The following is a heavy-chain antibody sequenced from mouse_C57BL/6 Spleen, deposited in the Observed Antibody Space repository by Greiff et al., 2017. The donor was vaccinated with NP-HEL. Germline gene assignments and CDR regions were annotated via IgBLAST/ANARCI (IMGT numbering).Heavy chain of an antibody. CDR2: IYPGSGNT. CDR1: GYSFTSYY. V-gene: IGHV1-66*01. D-gene: IGHD1-1*01. J-gene: IGHJ2*01. CDR3: ARPYYGPFDY. Sequence: VQLQESGPELVKPGASVKLSCKASGYSFTSYYIHWVKQRPGQGLEWIGWIYPGSGNTKYNEKFKGKATLTADTSSSTAYMQLSSLTSEDSAVYYCARPYYGPFDYWGQGTTLTGSS.